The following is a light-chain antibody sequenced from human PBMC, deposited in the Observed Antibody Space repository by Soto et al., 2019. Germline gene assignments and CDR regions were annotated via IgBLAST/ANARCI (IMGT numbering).Light chain of an antibody. CDR3: QQYGSSPGT. CDR2: GAS. V-gene: IGKV3-20*01. Sequence: EIVMTQSPATLSVSLGERATLSCRASQSVSSSYLAWYQQKPGQAPRLLIYGASSRATGIPDRLSGSGSGTDFTLTISRLEPEDFAVYYCQQYGSSPGTFGQGTKVDIK. CDR1: QSVSSSY. J-gene: IGKJ1*01.